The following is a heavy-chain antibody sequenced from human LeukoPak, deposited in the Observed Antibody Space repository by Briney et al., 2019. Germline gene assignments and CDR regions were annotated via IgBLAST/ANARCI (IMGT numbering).Heavy chain of an antibody. J-gene: IGHJ3*01. D-gene: IGHD2-21*01. CDR2: IDSNSGET. CDR3: ARFWHCGFSTCWAVNGFDY. Sequence: ASVKVSCKASGYSFIGYFIHWVRQAPGQGLEWMGWIDSNSGETHYAQKFQGRFTMTKDTSIKTAYMELSSLRSGDTAIYYCARFWHCGFSTCWAVNGFDYWGQGTEVTVSP. V-gene: IGHV1-2*02. CDR1: GYSFIGYF.